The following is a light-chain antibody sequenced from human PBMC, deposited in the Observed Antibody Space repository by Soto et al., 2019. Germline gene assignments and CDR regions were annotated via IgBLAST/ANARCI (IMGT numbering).Light chain of an antibody. J-gene: IGKJ4*01. V-gene: IGKV3-20*01. CDR1: QSVSSSY. CDR3: QQYGSSPPKLT. CDR2: GAS. Sequence: EIVFTQSPGTLSFSPGERATLSCRASQSVSSSYLAWYQQKPGQAPRLLIYGASSRATGIPDRFSGSGSGTDFTLTISRLEPEDFAVYYCQQYGSSPPKLTLGGGTKVDIK.